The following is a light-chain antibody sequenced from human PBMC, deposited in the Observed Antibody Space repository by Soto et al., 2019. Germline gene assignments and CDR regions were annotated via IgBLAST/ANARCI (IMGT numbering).Light chain of an antibody. J-gene: IGKJ1*01. CDR3: QQYNSYPWT. CDR2: EAS. Sequence: DIPMTQSPSTLSASVGDRVTITCRASQSISIYLAWYQQKPGKAPKLLLYEASSLESGVPSRFSGSGSGTEFTLTISSLQPDDFATYYCQQYNSYPWTFGQGTKVEIK. V-gene: IGKV1-5*03. CDR1: QSISIY.